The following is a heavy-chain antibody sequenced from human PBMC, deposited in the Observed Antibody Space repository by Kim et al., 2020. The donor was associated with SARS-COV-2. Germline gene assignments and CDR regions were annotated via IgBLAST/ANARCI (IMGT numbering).Heavy chain of an antibody. Sequence: KGTFTISRENSKNTLYLQMNSLRAEDTAVYYCAKGRNSGSYFLYYWYFDLWGRGTLVTVSS. V-gene: IGHV3-23*01. CDR3: AKGRNSGSYFLYYWYFDL. J-gene: IGHJ2*01. D-gene: IGHD3-10*01.